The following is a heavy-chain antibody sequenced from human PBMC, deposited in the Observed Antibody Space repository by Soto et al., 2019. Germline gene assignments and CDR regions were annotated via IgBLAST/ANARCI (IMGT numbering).Heavy chain of an antibody. J-gene: IGHJ5*02. CDR1: GGTFSSYA. D-gene: IGHD4-4*01. V-gene: IGHV1-69*13. CDR2: IIPIFGTA. CDR3: AGDPDSHYNDSHASSYP. Sequence: GASVKVSWKASGGTFSSYAISWVRQAPGQGLEWMGGIIPIFGTANYAQKFQGRVTITADESTSTAYMELSSLRSEDTAVYYCAGDPDSHYNDSHASSYPWGQGTLVTVSS.